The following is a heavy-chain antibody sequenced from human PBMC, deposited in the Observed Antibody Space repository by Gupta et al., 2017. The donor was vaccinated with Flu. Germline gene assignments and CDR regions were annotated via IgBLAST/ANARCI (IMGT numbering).Heavy chain of an antibody. D-gene: IGHD3-3*01. CDR1: GFTFNRHY. J-gene: IGHJ5*02. CDR2: INPNNGAT. Sequence: QVQLVQSGADVKGPGASVRVYCQASGFTFNRHYIHWIRQAPGQGLEWMGWINPNNGATHIAPKFRGSVTMTSDTSITTAYLDLRTLRSADSAFYYCAKGAYDDFWSGANWFDPWGQGSLVTVSS. CDR3: AKGAYDDFWSGANWFDP. V-gene: IGHV1-2*02.